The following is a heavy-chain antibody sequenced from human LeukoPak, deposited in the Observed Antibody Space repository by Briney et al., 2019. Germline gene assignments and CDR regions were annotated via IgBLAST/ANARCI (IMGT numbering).Heavy chain of an antibody. Sequence: SETLSLTCTVSGGSISSYYWSWIRQHPGKGLEWIGYIYYSGSTYYNPSLKSRVTISVDTPKNQFSLKLSSVTAADTAVYYCARGMDGSGSYGVDYFDYWGQGTLVTVSS. CDR2: IYYSGST. D-gene: IGHD3-10*01. CDR1: GGSISSYY. CDR3: ARGMDGSGSYGVDYFDY. J-gene: IGHJ4*02. V-gene: IGHV4-59*06.